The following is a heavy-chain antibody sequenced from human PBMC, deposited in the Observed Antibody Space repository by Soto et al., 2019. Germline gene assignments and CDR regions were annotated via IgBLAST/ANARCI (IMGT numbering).Heavy chain of an antibody. J-gene: IGHJ4*02. V-gene: IGHV4-31*03. CDR2: IYYSGIT. CDR3: ARDTATYYYDSSGYLSYYFDY. CDR1: GGSISSGGYY. Sequence: SETLSLTCTVSGGSISSGGYYWSWIRHHPGKGLEWIGYIYYSGITYYNPSLKSRVTISVDTSKNQFSLKLSSVTAADTAVYYCARDTATYYYDSSGYLSYYFDYWGQGTLVTVSS. D-gene: IGHD3-22*01.